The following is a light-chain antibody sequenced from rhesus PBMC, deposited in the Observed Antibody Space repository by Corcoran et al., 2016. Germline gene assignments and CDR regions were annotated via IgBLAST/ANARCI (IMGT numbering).Light chain of an antibody. J-gene: IGLJ1*01. CDR2: YTN. CDR3: ATWVDTLRSYC. V-gene: IGLV1S4*01. Sequence: QSVLTQPPSAYGTPGQSVNISCSGSRSNIGGNNVYWYQQLPGTAPRLLISYTNQRPSGVPDRFSGSKSGTSASLAISALRSEYEADYYCATWVDTLRSYCFGPGTRLTVL. CDR1: RSNIGGNN.